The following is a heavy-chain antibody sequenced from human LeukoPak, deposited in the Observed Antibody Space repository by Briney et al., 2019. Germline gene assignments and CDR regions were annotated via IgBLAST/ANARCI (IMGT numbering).Heavy chain of an antibody. J-gene: IGHJ4*02. CDR1: GGSISSSSYY. CDR3: ARHGDTAMDSPFDY. V-gene: IGHV4-39*01. CDR2: IYYSGST. Sequence: SETLSLTCTVSGGSISSSSYYWGWIRQPPGKGLEWIGSIYYSGSTYYNPSLKSRVTISVDTSKNQFSLKLSSVTAADTAVYYCARHGDTAMDSPFDYWGQGTLVTVSS. D-gene: IGHD5-18*01.